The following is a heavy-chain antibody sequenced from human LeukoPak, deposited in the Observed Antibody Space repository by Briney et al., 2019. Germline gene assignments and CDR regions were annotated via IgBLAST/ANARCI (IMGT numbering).Heavy chain of an antibody. CDR1: GFTGSNNY. CDR2: IYIDRT. V-gene: IGHV3-53*04. D-gene: IGHD4-17*01. J-gene: IGHJ4*02. Sequence: GGSLRLSCAASGFTGSNNYFSWVRQAPGKGLEWVSVIYIDRTYFAESVKGRFTISRHNSKNTLYLQTNSLRVEDTAVYYCARELRYRDPDTVLDIWGQGTLVTVS. CDR3: ARELRYRDPDTVLDI.